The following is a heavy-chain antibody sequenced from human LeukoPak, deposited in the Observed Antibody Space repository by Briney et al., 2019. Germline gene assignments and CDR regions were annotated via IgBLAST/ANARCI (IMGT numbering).Heavy chain of an antibody. CDR3: ARGYCSGGSCYIGLDY. V-gene: IGHV1-46*01. CDR2: INPSGGST. J-gene: IGHJ4*02. D-gene: IGHD2-15*01. CDR1: GYTFTSYY. Sequence: ASVKVSCKASGYTFTSYYMHWVRQAPGQGLEWMGIINPSGGSTSYAQKFQGRVTMTRDMSTSTVYMELSSLRSEDTAVYYCARGYCSGGSCYIGLDYWGQGTLVTVSS.